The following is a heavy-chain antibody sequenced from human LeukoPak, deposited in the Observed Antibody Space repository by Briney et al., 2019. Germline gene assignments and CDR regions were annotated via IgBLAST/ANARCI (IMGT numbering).Heavy chain of an antibody. D-gene: IGHD1-1*01. CDR3: ARGRTYRYFDH. CDR2: ISYDGSNK. V-gene: IGHV3-30-3*01. CDR1: GFTFSTYS. Sequence: GGSLRLSCAASGFTFSTYSIHWVRQAPGKGLEWVAVISYDGSNKYYADSVKGRFTISRDNSKNTLYLQMNNLRTEDTAMYYCARGRTYRYFDHWGQGTLVTVSS. J-gene: IGHJ4*02.